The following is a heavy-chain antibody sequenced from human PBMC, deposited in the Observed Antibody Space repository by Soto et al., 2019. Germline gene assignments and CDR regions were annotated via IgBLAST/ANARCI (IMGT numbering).Heavy chain of an antibody. CDR2: LSGSGGST. Sequence: EVQLLESGGGLVQPGGSLRLSCAASGFTFSSYAMSWVLQAPGKGLEWVSALSGSGGSTYYADSVKGRFTISRDNSKNTLYLQRNSLRAEDTAVYYCARLFFPAVAGTFDYWGQGTLVTVSS. J-gene: IGHJ4*02. CDR3: ARLFFPAVAGTFDY. V-gene: IGHV3-23*01. CDR1: GFTFSSYA. D-gene: IGHD6-19*01.